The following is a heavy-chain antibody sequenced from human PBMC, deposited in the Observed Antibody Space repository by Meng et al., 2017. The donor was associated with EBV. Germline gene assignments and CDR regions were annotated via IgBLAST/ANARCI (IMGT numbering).Heavy chain of an antibody. D-gene: IGHD3-10*01. Sequence: VKKPGSPVKDSCRTAGGTFRIDADSWVHRAPGQGLEWMGGLIPMSGAPHYAQKFQDRVTIIADESTSTHSMELNNLRFEDTAMYYCASESGRGFTPDYWGQGTLVTVSS. CDR2: LIPMSGAP. V-gene: IGHV1-69*01. J-gene: IGHJ4*02. CDR1: GGTFRIDA. CDR3: ASESGRGFTPDY.